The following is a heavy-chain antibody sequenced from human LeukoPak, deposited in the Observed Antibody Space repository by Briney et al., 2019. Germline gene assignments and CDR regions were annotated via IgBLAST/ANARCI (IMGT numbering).Heavy chain of an antibody. CDR1: GGSISSGRFY. J-gene: IGHJ4*02. D-gene: IGHD3-9*01. CDR2: ICTSGST. V-gene: IGHV4-61*02. Sequence: SETLSLTCTVSGGSISSGRFYWSWIRQPAGKGLEWIGRICTSGSTNYNPSLKSRVSISVNTSKNQFSLKLSSVTAADTAVYYCARDVRDILTGYYRGAFGYWGQGTLVTVSS. CDR3: ARDVRDILTGYYRGAFGY.